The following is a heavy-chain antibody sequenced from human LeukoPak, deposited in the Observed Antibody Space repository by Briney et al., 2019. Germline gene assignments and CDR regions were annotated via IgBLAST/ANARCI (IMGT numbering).Heavy chain of an antibody. CDR3: ARSHVLRYFDWGYRY. Sequence: SETLSLTCAVYGASFSTYYWSWIRQPPGKGLEWIGEINHSGSTNYNPSLKSRVTISVDTSKNQFSLKLSSVTAADTAVYYCARSHVLRYFDWGYRYWGQGTLVTVSS. V-gene: IGHV4-34*01. CDR1: GASFSTYY. CDR2: INHSGST. J-gene: IGHJ4*02. D-gene: IGHD3-9*01.